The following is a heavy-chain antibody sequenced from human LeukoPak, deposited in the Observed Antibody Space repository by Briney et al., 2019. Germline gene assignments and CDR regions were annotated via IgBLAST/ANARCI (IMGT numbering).Heavy chain of an antibody. D-gene: IGHD2/OR15-2a*01. J-gene: IGHJ4*02. Sequence: PGGSLRLSCAASGFTFSAYYMSWIRQAPGKGLEWLSYISSSGSAIYYADSVRGRFTISRDNAKNSLYLQMDSLRAEDTAVYYCLRGSIGPDYWGQGTLVTVSS. CDR3: LRGSIGPDY. CDR2: ISSSGSAI. CDR1: GFTFSAYY. V-gene: IGHV3-11*01.